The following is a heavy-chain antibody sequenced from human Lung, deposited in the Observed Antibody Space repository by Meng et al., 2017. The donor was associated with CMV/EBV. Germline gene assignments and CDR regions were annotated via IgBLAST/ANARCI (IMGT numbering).Heavy chain of an antibody. D-gene: IGHD3-16*01. Sequence: SCTVSGGSTNSYYWTWIRQAPGKGLEWIGYVFYTGTTKYNPSLKSRVTMSLDTSKSHFSLKLTSVTAADTAIYYCARGRAQIGWFDPWGHGTLVTVSS. CDR2: VFYTGTT. J-gene: IGHJ5*02. CDR3: ARGRAQIGWFDP. CDR1: GGSTNSYY. V-gene: IGHV4-59*01.